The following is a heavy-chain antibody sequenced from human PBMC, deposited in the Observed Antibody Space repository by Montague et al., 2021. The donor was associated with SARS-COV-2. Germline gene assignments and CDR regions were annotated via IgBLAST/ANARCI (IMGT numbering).Heavy chain of an antibody. V-gene: IGHV4-59*01. J-gene: IGHJ6*02. CDR1: GGSISSYY. CDR3: ARRGVVVIPAVVEYYYGMDV. CDR2: INYSGSA. D-gene: IGHD2-2*01. Sequence: SETLSLTCTVSGGSISSYYWSWIRQSPGMGLEWIGYINYSGSANYNPSLKSRVTISVDTSKNQLSLNLSSVTAADTAVYYCARRGVVVIPAVVEYYYGMDVWGQGTTVIVSS.